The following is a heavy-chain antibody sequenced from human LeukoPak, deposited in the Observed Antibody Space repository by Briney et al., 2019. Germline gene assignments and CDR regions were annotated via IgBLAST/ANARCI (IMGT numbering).Heavy chain of an antibody. CDR2: ISDSGTTT. V-gene: IGHV3-48*03. CDR1: GFTFRTYE. D-gene: IGHD2-15*01. J-gene: IGHJ4*02. Sequence: GGSLRLSCATSGFTFRTYEMRWVRQAPGKGLEWISYISDSGTTTYYADSVKGRFTISRDNAKNSLYLQMNSLRAEDTAVSYRVSVERSEGYCSGGSCYYFDYWGQGTLVTVSS. CDR3: VSVERSEGYCSGGSCYYFDY.